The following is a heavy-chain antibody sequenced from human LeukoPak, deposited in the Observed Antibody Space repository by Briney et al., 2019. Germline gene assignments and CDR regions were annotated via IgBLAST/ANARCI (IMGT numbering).Heavy chain of an antibody. J-gene: IGHJ4*02. CDR3: ARSLEYSSSASFDY. Sequence: GASVKVSCKASGGTFSSYGISWVRQAPGQGLEWMGGIIPFFGTANYAQKFQGRVTITTDESMTTAYMELSSLRSEDTAVYYCARSLEYSSSASFDYWGQGTLVSVSS. CDR1: GGTFSSYG. V-gene: IGHV1-69*05. D-gene: IGHD6-6*01. CDR2: IIPFFGTA.